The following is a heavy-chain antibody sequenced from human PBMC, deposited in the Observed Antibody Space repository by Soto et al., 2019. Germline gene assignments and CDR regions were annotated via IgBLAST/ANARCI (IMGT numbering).Heavy chain of an antibody. D-gene: IGHD3-9*01. J-gene: IGHJ4*02. CDR2: ISRDANSA. CDR1: EFTFSSYA. Sequence: EVQLFESGGGLVQPGGSLRLSCVASEFTFSSYAMSWVRQAPGKGLEWVSPISRDANSAYYIDSVKGRFTISRDNSKNTVYLQMNSLRAEDTAVYYCAKEGISTGFADYWGQGILVTVSS. V-gene: IGHV3-23*01. CDR3: AKEGISTGFADY.